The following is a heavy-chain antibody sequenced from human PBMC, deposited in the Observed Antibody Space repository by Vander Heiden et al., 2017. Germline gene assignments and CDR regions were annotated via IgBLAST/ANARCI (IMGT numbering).Heavy chain of an antibody. CDR1: GFSLSTSGVA. CDR2: IYGNDDE. CDR3: AHRQASAFDY. V-gene: IGHV2-5*01. D-gene: IGHD6-13*01. J-gene: IGHJ4*02. Sequence: QITLKESGPPLVKPTQTLTLTCTFSGFSLSTSGVAVGWIRQHPGKALEWLALIYGNDDERYSPSLRSRLTITKDTSKNQVVLTMTDVDPVDTATYYCAHRQASAFDYWGQGTLVTVSS.